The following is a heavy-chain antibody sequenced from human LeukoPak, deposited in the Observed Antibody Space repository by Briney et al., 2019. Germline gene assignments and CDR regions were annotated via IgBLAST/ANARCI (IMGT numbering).Heavy chain of an antibody. Sequence: SEALSLTCTVSGGSISSDFWIWVRQPPGKGLEWIGYIYGSGSTNYNPSLKSRVSISVDTSKNQFSLKLSSVTAADTAVYYCAREVGAFDYWGQGTLVTVS. V-gene: IGHV4-59*01. CDR3: AREVGAFDY. J-gene: IGHJ4*02. D-gene: IGHD1-26*01. CDR1: GGSISSDF. CDR2: IYGSGST.